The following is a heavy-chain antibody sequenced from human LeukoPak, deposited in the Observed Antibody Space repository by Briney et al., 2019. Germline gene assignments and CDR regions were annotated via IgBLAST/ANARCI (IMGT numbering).Heavy chain of an antibody. CDR1: GFTFSSYA. V-gene: IGHV3-23*01. D-gene: IGHD2-21*02. J-gene: IGHJ4*02. CDR3: AKEMVVTAREFDY. Sequence: GGSLRLSCAASGFTFSSYAMSWVRQAPGKGLEWVSAFSGSGGSTYYADSLKGRFTISRDNSKNTLYLQMNSLRGEDTAVYYCAKEMVVTAREFDYWGQGTLVTVSS. CDR2: FSGSGGST.